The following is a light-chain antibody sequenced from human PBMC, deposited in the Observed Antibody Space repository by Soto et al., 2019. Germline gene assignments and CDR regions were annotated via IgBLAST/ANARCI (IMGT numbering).Light chain of an antibody. V-gene: IGKV1-5*03. CDR1: QSISYW. CDR2: KAS. CDR3: QQYRTYRT. J-gene: IGKJ1*01. Sequence: DIQMTQSPSTLSASVGDRVTITCRASQSISYWLAWYQQKPGKAPKLLIYKASTLQTGVPSRFSGSGSGTEFTLTISGLQPDDFATYYCQQYRTYRTFGQGTKVE.